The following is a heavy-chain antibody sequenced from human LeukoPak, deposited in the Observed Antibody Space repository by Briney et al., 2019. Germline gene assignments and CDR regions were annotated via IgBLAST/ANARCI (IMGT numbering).Heavy chain of an antibody. CDR3: ARPYCSGGSCHDYFDY. Sequence: ASVKVSCKASGYTFTSYAMNWVRQAPGQGLEWMGWINPHTGGTNYAQKFQGRVTMTRDTSISTAYMELGGLTSDDTAVYYCARPYCSGGSCHDYFDYWGQGTLVTVSP. V-gene: IGHV1-2*02. D-gene: IGHD2-15*01. CDR1: GYTFTSYA. J-gene: IGHJ4*02. CDR2: INPHTGGT.